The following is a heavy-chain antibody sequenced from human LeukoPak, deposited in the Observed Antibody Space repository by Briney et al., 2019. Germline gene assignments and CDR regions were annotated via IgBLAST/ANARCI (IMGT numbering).Heavy chain of an antibody. D-gene: IGHD3-22*01. J-gene: IGHJ4*02. CDR2: IKQDGSDK. CDR1: GFTFSGSA. V-gene: IGHV3-7*04. Sequence: PGGSLKLSCAASGFTFSGSAMHWVRQAPGKGLEWVANIKQDGSDKYYVDSVKGRFTISRDNAKNSLYLQMNSLRAEDTAVYYCARDPYDSSWGLCYFDYWGQGNLVTVSS. CDR3: ARDPYDSSWGLCYFDY.